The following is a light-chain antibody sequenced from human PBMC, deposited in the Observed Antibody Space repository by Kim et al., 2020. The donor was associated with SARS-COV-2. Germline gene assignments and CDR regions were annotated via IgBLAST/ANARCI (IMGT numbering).Light chain of an antibody. CDR1: QSIRSN. V-gene: IGKV3-15*01. J-gene: IGKJ5*01. CDR2: DAT. Sequence: SLGHTATLSCRASQSIRSNLAWYQQKPGQAPRLLMLDATNRATGIPDRFSGSGSGTEFTLTISSLQPEDSAVYYCQQYNDWPPLTFGQGTRLEIK. CDR3: QQYNDWPPLT.